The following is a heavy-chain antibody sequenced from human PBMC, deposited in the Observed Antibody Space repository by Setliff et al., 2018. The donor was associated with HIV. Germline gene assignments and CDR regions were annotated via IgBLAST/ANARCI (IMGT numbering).Heavy chain of an antibody. CDR2: IYYSGST. CDR3: ARGYPGIAVAGLSYYYYYCMDV. V-gene: IGHV4-59*01. Sequence: PSETLSLTCTVSGGSISSYYWSWIRQPPGKGLEWIGYIYYSGSTNYNPSLKSRVTISVDTSKNQFSLKLSSVTAADTAVYYCARGYPGIAVAGLSYYYYYCMDVWGEGTTVTVSS. D-gene: IGHD6-19*01. CDR1: GGSISSYY. J-gene: IGHJ6*03.